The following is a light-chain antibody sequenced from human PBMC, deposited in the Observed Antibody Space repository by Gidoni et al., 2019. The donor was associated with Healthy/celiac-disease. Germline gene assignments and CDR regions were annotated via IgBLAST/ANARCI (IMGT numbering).Light chain of an antibody. V-gene: IGKV1-33*01. CDR3: QQYDNLLT. CDR2: DAS. CDR1: QDISNY. Sequence: DIHMTQSPSSLSASVGDRVTITCQASQDISNYFNWYQQKPGKAPKLLIYDASNLETGVPSRFSGSGSGTDFTFTISSLQPEDIATYYCQQYDNLLTFGGGTKVEIK. J-gene: IGKJ4*01.